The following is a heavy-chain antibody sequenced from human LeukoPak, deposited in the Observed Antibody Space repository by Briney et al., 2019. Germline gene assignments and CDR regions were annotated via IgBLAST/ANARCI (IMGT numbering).Heavy chain of an antibody. J-gene: IGHJ6*02. CDR1: GFTFSNYA. CDR3: ARPLSKTGTTYYYYYGLDV. V-gene: IGHV3-30*03. Sequence: GGSLRLSCAASGFTFSNYAMHWVRQAPGKGLECVAVISYDGSNKYSADSVRGRFTISRDNSKNTVYLQMNSLRAEDTAVYYCARPLSKTGTTYYYYYGLDVWGQGTTVIVSS. D-gene: IGHD1-1*01. CDR2: ISYDGSNK.